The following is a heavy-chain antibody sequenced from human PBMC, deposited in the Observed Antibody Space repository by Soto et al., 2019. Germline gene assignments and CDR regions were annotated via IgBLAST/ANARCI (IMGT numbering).Heavy chain of an antibody. CDR3: AKLSAGYIYEGKYGMDV. J-gene: IGHJ6*02. D-gene: IGHD5-18*01. CDR1: GYSFTSYW. CDR2: IDPSDSYT. V-gene: IGHV5-10-1*01. Sequence: GESLKISCKGSGYSFTSYWISWVRQMPGKGLKWMGRIDPSDSYTNYSPSFQGHVTISADKSISTAYLQWSSLKASDTAMYYCAKLSAGYIYEGKYGMDVWGQGTTVTVSS.